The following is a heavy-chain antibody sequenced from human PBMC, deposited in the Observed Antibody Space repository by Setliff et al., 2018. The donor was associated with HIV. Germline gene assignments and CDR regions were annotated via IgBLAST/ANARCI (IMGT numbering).Heavy chain of an antibody. D-gene: IGHD5-18*01. J-gene: IGHJ4*02. CDR3: ARVFVDTAVLRVLEYYFDS. V-gene: IGHV4-39*07. CDR1: GGSISSSSYY. Sequence: PSETLSLTCTVSGGSISSSSYYWGWVRQPPGKGLEWIGRMYYSGSTYYTPSLKSRITISLDTSKNQFSLRMRSVTAADTAVYYCARVFVDTAVLRVLEYYFDSWGRGTLVTVSS. CDR2: MYYSGST.